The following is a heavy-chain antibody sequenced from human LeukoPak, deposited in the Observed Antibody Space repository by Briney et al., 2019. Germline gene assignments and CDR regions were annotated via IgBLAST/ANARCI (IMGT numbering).Heavy chain of an antibody. CDR1: GFTFSSYW. CDR3: AELGITMIGGV. D-gene: IGHD3-10*02. Sequence: HTGGSLRLSCAASGFTFSSYWMHWVRQAPGKGLVWVSRISTDGSSTSYADFVKGRFTISRDNAKNSLYLQMNSLRAEDTAVYYCAELGITMIGGVWGKGTTVTISS. CDR2: ISTDGSST. J-gene: IGHJ6*04. V-gene: IGHV3-74*01.